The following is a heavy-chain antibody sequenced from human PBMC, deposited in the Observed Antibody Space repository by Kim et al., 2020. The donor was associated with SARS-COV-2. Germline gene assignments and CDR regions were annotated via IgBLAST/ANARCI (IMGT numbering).Heavy chain of an antibody. J-gene: IGHJ4*02. CDR1: GFTFDDYA. CDR2: VTWNSGSI. D-gene: IGHD6-13*01. CDR3: SKDPDPYSTTWYFDY. Sequence: GGSLRLSCAASGFTFDDYAMHWVRQAPGKGLEWVPSVTWNSGSIAYADSVKGRFTISRDNAKNSLYLQMNSLRAEDTAFYYCSKDPDPYSTTWYFDYWGQGTLVTISS. V-gene: IGHV3-9*01.